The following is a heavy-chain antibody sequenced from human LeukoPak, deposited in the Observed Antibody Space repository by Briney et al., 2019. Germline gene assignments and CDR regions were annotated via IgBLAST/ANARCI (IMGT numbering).Heavy chain of an antibody. J-gene: IGHJ4*02. V-gene: IGHV3-23*01. Sequence: PGGSLRLSCAASGFTFDDYGMSWVRQAPGKGLEWVSAISGSGGSTYYADSVKGRFTISRDNSKNTLYLQMNSLRAEDTAVYYCAKDDLIAVAGSWGYWGQGTLVTVSS. CDR2: ISGSGGST. CDR1: GFTFDDYG. CDR3: AKDDLIAVAGSWGY. D-gene: IGHD6-19*01.